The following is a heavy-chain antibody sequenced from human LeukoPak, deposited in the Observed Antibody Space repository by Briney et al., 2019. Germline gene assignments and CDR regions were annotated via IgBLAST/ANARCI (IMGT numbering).Heavy chain of an antibody. D-gene: IGHD2-15*01. CDR3: AQKGGTDH. J-gene: IGHJ4*02. V-gene: IGHV3-48*02. CDR1: GFTFSRFG. Sequence: GGSLRVSCAASGFTFSRFGMNWVRQAPGKGLEWISYISSSSSAIYYADSVKGRFTISRDNAKNSLYLRMSGLRDEDTAVYYCAQKGGTDHWGQGTLVTVSS. CDR2: ISSSSSAI.